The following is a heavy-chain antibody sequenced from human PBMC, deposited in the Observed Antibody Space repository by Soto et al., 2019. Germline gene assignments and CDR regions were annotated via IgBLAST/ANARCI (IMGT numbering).Heavy chain of an antibody. V-gene: IGHV4-38-2*02. CDR1: GYSISSGYY. Sequence: SETLSLTCAVSGYSISSGYYWGWIRQPPGKGLEWIGSIYHSGSTYYNPSLKSRVTISVDTSKNQFSLKLSSVTAADTAVYYCARDGNSNTYYYYGMDVWGQGTTVTVSS. CDR3: ARDGNSNTYYYYGMDV. D-gene: IGHD1-7*01. CDR2: IYHSGST. J-gene: IGHJ6*02.